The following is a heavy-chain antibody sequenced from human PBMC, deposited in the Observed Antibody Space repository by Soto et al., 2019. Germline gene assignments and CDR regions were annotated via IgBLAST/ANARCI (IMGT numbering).Heavy chain of an antibody. CDR1: GFTFSSYS. CDR3: ARDDMVATQLRAFDI. Sequence: GGSLRLSCAASGFTFSSYSMNWVRQAPGKGLEWVSYISSSSSTIYYADSVKGRFTISRDNAKNSLYLQMNSLRAEDTAVYYCARDDMVATQLRAFDIWGQGTMVTVSS. CDR2: ISSSSSTI. J-gene: IGHJ3*02. D-gene: IGHD5-12*01. V-gene: IGHV3-48*01.